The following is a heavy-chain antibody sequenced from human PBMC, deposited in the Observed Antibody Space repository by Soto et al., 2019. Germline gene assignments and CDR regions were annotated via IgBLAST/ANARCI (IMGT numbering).Heavy chain of an antibody. CDR3: FHPTLYSSSRIDY. J-gene: IGHJ4*02. D-gene: IGHD6-6*01. CDR2: IYWDDDK. CDR1: GFSLSARGVG. V-gene: IGHV2-5*02. Sequence: QITLKESGPTLVKPTQTLTLTCTFSGFSLSARGVGVGWIRQPPGKALEWLTFIYWDDDKRFSPSLKSRLTIAKHTSNNQVVLTMAIIDPVYSGTYYRFHPTLYSSSRIDYWGQGTLVTVSS.